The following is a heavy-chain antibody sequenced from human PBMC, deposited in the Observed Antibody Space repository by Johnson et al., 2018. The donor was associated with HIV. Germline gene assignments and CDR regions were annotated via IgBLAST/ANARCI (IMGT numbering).Heavy chain of an antibody. D-gene: IGHD1-26*01. CDR2: TRKNVNSYTT. J-gene: IGHJ3*02. V-gene: IGHV3-72*01. CDR3: ARGCGLRSGSPCYDPFDI. CDR1: GFTFSDHY. Sequence: VQLVESGGGLVQPGGSLRLSCAASGFTFSDHYMDWVRQAPGKGLEWVGRTRKNVNSYTTEYAASVKGRFTVSRDDSKNSVYLQMNSLTPEDTAAYYCARGCGLRSGSPCYDPFDIWGQGTMVTVSS.